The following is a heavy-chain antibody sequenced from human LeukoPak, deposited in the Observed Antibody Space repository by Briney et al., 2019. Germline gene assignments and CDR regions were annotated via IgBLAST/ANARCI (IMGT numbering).Heavy chain of an antibody. V-gene: IGHV3-9*01. CDR2: ISWSSGSI. CDR1: GFTFDDYA. CDR3: AKDLGQWLVAGNFDY. Sequence: GGSLRLSCAASGFTFDDYAMHWVRQAPGKGLEWVSGISWSSGSIGYADSVKGRFTISRDNAKNSLYLQMNSLRAEDTAVYYCAKDLGQWLVAGNFDYWGQGTLVTVSS. D-gene: IGHD6-19*01. J-gene: IGHJ4*02.